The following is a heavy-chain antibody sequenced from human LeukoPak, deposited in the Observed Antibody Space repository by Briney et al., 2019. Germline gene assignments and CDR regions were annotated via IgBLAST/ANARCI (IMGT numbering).Heavy chain of an antibody. Sequence: KPSETLSLTCAVYGGSFSGYYWSWIRRPPGKGLEWIGEINHSGSTNYNPSLKSRVTISVDTSKNQFSLKLSSVTAADTAVYYCARAGQWLVAYWGQGTLVTVSS. V-gene: IGHV4-34*01. CDR2: INHSGST. J-gene: IGHJ4*02. D-gene: IGHD6-19*01. CDR1: GGSFSGYY. CDR3: ARAGQWLVAY.